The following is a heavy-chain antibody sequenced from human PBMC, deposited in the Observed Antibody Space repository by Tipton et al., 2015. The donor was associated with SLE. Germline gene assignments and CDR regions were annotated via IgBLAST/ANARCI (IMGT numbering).Heavy chain of an antibody. CDR2: IYYSGST. CDR3: ARALPGSEDAFDI. V-gene: IGHV4-59*11. Sequence: GLVKPSETLSLTCTVSSGSISSHYWSWIRQPPGKGLEWIGYIYYSGSTNYNPSLKSRVTISLATSRNQFSLKLSSVTAADTAVYFCARALPGSEDAFDIWGQGTMVTVSS. J-gene: IGHJ3*02. D-gene: IGHD1-14*01. CDR1: SGSISSHY.